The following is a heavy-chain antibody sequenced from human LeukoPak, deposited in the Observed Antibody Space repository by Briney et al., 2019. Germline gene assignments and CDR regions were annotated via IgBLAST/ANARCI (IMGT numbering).Heavy chain of an antibody. CDR1: GGSFSGYY. CDR2: INHSGST. CDR3: ARTRLQDWFDP. D-gene: IGHD2-15*01. V-gene: IGHV4-34*01. J-gene: IGHJ5*02. Sequence: PSETLSLTCAVYGGSFSGYYWSWIRQPPGKGLEWIGEINHSGSTNYNPSLKSRVTISVDTSKNQFSLKLSSVTAADMAVYYCARTRLQDWFDPWGQGTLVTVSS.